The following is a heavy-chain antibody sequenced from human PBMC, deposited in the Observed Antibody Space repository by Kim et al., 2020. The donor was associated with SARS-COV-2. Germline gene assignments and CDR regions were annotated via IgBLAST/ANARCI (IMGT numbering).Heavy chain of an antibody. CDR3: ARAVAGRNWFDP. Sequence: NDYAEYEKSRIIINSDTSKNQFSLQLESVTPEDTAVYYCARAVAGRNWFDPWGQGTLVTVSS. V-gene: IGHV6-1*01. J-gene: IGHJ5*02. D-gene: IGHD6-19*01. CDR2: N.